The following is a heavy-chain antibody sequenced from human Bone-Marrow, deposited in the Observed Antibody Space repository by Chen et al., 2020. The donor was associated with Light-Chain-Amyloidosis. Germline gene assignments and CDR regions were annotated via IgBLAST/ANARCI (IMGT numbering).Heavy chain of an antibody. Sequence: ELQLEQSGPEVKKPGESLKISCKGSGYTCPNYWIGWVRQMPGKGLEWMGVISPDESDARYSPSFEGQVTISADKSITTAYLQWRSLKASDTAMYYCARRRDGYNFDYWGQGTLVTVSS. V-gene: IGHV5-51*01. CDR3: ARRRDGYNFDY. CDR2: ISPDESDA. J-gene: IGHJ4*02. CDR1: GYTCPNYW. D-gene: IGHD5-12*01.